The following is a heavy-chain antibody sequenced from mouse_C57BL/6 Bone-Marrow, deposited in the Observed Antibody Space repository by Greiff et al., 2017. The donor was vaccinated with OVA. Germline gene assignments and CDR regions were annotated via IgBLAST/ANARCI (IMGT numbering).Heavy chain of an antibody. CDR2: IYPGNGDT. D-gene: IGHD2-2*01. J-gene: IGHJ2*01. CDR3: ARGYDYFDY. Sequence: SGAELVRPGASVKMSCKASGYTFTSYNMHWVKQTPRKGLEWIGAIYPGNGDTSYNQKFKGKATLTVDNSSSTAYMQLSSLTSDDAAVYFCARGYDYFDYWGQGTTLTVSS. CDR1: GYTFTSYN. V-gene: IGHV1-12*01.